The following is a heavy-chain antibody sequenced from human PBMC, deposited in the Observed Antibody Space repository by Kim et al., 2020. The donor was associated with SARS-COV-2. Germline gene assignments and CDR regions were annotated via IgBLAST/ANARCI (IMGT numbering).Heavy chain of an antibody. D-gene: IGHD6-13*01. Sequence: ASVKVSCKASGYTFTSYYMHWVRQAPGQGLEWMGIINPSGGSTSYAQKFQGRVTMTRDTSTSTVYMELSSLRSEDTAVYYCARDWVAAAVSAASAFDIWGQGTMVTVSS. CDR3: ARDWVAAAVSAASAFDI. J-gene: IGHJ3*02. CDR1: GYTFTSYY. CDR2: INPSGGST. V-gene: IGHV1-46*01.